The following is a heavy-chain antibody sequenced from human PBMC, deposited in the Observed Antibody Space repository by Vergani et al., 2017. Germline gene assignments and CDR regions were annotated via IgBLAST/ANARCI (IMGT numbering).Heavy chain of an antibody. CDR1: GFTFDTYT. J-gene: IGHJ1*01. CDR2: ISSGGGDI. D-gene: IGHD2/OR15-2a*01. CDR3: TTAWGFYCLHGEYFQY. V-gene: IGHV3-23*01. Sequence: EVQLLESGGGLVQPGGSRRLSCAGAGFTFDTYTMAYVRQAPGKGLEWVATISSGGGDIFYADSVKGRFTISRDNSKNTLFLQMNSLKDEDTAVYYCTTAWGFYCLHGEYFQYWGRGTLVSVSS.